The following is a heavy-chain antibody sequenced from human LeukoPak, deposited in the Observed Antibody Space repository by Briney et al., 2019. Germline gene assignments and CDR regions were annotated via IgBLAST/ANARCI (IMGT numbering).Heavy chain of an antibody. CDR2: IWYDGSNK. D-gene: IGHD3-22*01. CDR3: ASTLITYYYDSSAPQAGQVDY. CDR1: GFTFSSYG. J-gene: IGHJ4*02. Sequence: SGGSLRLSCAASGFTFSSYGMHWVRQAPGKGLEWVAVIWYDGSNKYYADSVKGRFTISRDNSKNTLYLQMNSLRAEGTAVYYCASTLITYYYDSSAPQAGQVDYWGQGTLVTVSS. V-gene: IGHV3-33*01.